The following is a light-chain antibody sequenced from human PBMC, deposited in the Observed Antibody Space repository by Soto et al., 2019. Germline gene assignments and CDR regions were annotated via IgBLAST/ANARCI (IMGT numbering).Light chain of an antibody. CDR1: QIIGKY. V-gene: IGKV1-39*01. J-gene: IGKJ1*01. CDR3: QQSDTMPLT. Sequence: DIQMTQSPSSLSASVGDSVTITCQASQIIGKYLNWYQHLPGKAPQLLVYAASRLQTGVPSRFNGSVSGTDFSLTITSLQPEDSATYYCQQSDTMPLTFGHGTKFDI. CDR2: AAS.